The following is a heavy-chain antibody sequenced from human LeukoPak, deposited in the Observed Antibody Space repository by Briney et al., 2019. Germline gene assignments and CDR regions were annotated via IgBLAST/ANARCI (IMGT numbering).Heavy chain of an antibody. D-gene: IGHD3-3*01. V-gene: IGHV4-34*01. CDR1: GGSFXGYY. CDR2: IXHSGSX. Sequence: SETLSLTCAVYGGSFXGYYWSWLRQPPGXXXXXXXEIXHSGSXXXXXXXXXXXXISVXTSKNQFSLXLSSVTAADTAVYYCARGQDFWSGYPDYWGQGTLVTVSS. CDR3: ARGQDFWSGYPDY. J-gene: IGHJ4*02.